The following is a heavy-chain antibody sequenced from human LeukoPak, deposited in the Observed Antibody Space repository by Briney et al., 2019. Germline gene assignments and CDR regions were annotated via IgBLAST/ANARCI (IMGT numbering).Heavy chain of an antibody. Sequence: PSETLSLTCTVSGDSISSGDYYWSWIRQSPGKGLEWIVNIYYSGSTHYNPPLKSRVTISVYKSKNQFSLKLSSVTAADTAVYYCARGREYGDFDDYWGQGTLVTVSS. V-gene: IGHV4-30-4*01. CDR3: ARGREYGDFDDY. D-gene: IGHD4-17*01. CDR1: GDSISSGDYY. J-gene: IGHJ4*02. CDR2: IYYSGST.